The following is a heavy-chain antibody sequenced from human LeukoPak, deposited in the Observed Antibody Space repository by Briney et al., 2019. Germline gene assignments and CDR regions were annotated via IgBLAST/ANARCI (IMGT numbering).Heavy chain of an antibody. Sequence: GGSLRLSCAASGFTFSSYWMSWVRQAPGKGPEWVANIKQDGSEKYYVDSVKGRFTISRDNAKNSLYLQMNSLRAEDTAVYYCARAGRYCSSTSCYSTCDYWGQGTLVTVSS. CDR2: IKQDGSEK. CDR1: GFTFSSYW. CDR3: ARAGRYCSSTSCYSTCDY. V-gene: IGHV3-7*01. J-gene: IGHJ4*02. D-gene: IGHD2-2*01.